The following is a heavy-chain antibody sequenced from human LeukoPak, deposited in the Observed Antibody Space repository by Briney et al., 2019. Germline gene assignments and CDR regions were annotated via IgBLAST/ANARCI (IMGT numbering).Heavy chain of an antibody. Sequence: GASVKVSCKASGGTFNSYAISWVRQAPGQGLEWMGGIIPIFGTANYAQKFQGRVTITADKSTSTAYMELSSLRSEDTAVYYCARDQNRVALAWWELPIYDAFDIWGQGTMVTVSS. D-gene: IGHD1-26*01. CDR3: ARDQNRVALAWWELPIYDAFDI. V-gene: IGHV1-69*06. J-gene: IGHJ3*02. CDR1: GGTFNSYA. CDR2: IIPIFGTA.